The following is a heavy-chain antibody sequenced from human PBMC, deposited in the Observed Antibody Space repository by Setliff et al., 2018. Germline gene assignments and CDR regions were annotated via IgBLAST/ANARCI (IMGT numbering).Heavy chain of an antibody. CDR1: GYTFTNFG. J-gene: IGHJ6*03. V-gene: IGHV1-18*01. CDR3: AKSPIEAWLGDQYSYSMAV. D-gene: IGHD3-10*01. Sequence: GASVKVSCKASGYTFTNFGFHWLRQAPGQGLEWMAMIITSTGKTSYAQKFQGRVTVTTDTYTGTGYMELRSLRSDDTAIYYCAKSPIEAWLGDQYSYSMAVWGKGTTVTVSS. CDR2: IITSTGKT.